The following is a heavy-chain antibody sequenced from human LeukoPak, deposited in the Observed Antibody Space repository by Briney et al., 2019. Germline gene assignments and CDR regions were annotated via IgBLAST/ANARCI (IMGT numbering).Heavy chain of an antibody. D-gene: IGHD3-10*01. J-gene: IGHJ5*02. V-gene: IGHV3-30*04. CDR2: MSYDGSNK. Sequence: GGSLRLSCAASGFTFNNYAMHWVRQAPGKGLEWVAVMSYDGSNKYYADSVKGRFTISRDNAKNSLYLQMNSLRAEDTAVYYCARDRSYYYGSGSKRWFDPWGQGTLVTVSS. CDR1: GFTFNNYA. CDR3: ARDRSYYYGSGSKRWFDP.